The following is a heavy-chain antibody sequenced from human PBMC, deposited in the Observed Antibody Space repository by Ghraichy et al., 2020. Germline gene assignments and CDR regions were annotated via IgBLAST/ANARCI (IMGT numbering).Heavy chain of an antibody. CDR1: GDSVSSNTDV. D-gene: IGHD1-26*01. V-gene: IGHV6-1*01. CDR2: TYYRSKWYN. Sequence: SQTLSLTCAISGDSVSSNTDVWNWIRQSPSRGIEWLGRTYYRSKWYNDYAISVKGRITINTDTSKNQFSLQLNSVTPEDTAVYYCARDSSYSGGFDNWGQGTLVSVSS. CDR3: ARDSSYSGGFDN. J-gene: IGHJ5*02.